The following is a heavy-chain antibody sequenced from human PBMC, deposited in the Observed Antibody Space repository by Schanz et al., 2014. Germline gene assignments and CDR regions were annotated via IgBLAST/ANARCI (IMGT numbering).Heavy chain of an antibody. CDR1: GYTLSAYS. D-gene: IGHD5-12*01. CDR2: VNPSVRGT. Sequence: QVQLVQSGTQVKKPGASVKVSCKASGYTLSAYSLHWVRQAPGQGLEWMGIVNPSVRGTHFAREFQGRVTVTSDTSTSTVYIELSGLRSEDTAVYYCAGAFDSRGYYFDYWGQGTLVADSS. CDR3: AGAFDSRGYYFDY. V-gene: IGHV1-46*03. J-gene: IGHJ4*02.